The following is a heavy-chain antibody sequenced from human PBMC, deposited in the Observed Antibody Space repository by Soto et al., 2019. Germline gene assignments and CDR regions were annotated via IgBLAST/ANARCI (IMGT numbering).Heavy chain of an antibody. CDR1: GFSLSTARMG. CDR2: IFSNDEK. Sequence: QVTLKESGPVLVKPTETLTLTCTVSGFSLSTARMGVTWIRQPPGKGLEWLAHIFSNDEKSYSTPLKSRLTISKDTSKSQVVLTMTNMDPVDTATYYCARANTYYYGSPIYYTHHYGMDVWGQGTTVTVSS. CDR3: ARANTYYYGSPIYYTHHYGMDV. V-gene: IGHV2-26*01. J-gene: IGHJ6*02. D-gene: IGHD3-10*01.